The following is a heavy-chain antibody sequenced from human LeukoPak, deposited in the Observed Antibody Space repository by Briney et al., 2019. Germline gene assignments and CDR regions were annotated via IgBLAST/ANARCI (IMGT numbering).Heavy chain of an antibody. CDR2: IHYSGGT. D-gene: IGHD2-8*01. J-gene: IGHJ4*02. V-gene: IGHV4-39*01. CDR1: GGSISSSSYY. Sequence: SETLSLTCTVSGGSISSSSYYWGWIRQPPGKGLEWIGSIHYSGGTYYNPSLKSRVTISVDTSKNQLSLKLSSVTAADTAVYYCVRHPSMVYFDYWGQGTLVTVSS. CDR3: VRHPSMVYFDY.